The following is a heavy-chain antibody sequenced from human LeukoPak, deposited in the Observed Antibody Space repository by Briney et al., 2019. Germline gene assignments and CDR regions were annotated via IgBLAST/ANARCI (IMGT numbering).Heavy chain of an antibody. CDR2: IYYSGST. CDR3: ARESPPGDYGSYYFDY. V-gene: IGHV4-39*07. J-gene: IGHJ4*02. CDR1: GGSISSSSYY. Sequence: SETLSLTCTVSGGSISSSSYYWGWIRQPPGKGLEWIGSIYYSGSTYYNPSLKSRVTIPVDTSKNQFSLKLSSVTAADTAVYYCARESPPGDYGSYYFDYWGQGTLVTVSS. D-gene: IGHD4-17*01.